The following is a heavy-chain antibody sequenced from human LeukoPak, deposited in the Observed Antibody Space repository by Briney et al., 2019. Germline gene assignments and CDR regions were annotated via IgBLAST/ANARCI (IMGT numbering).Heavy chain of an antibody. J-gene: IGHJ4*02. CDR3: AKEDIIDY. Sequence: GGSLRLSCAASGFTFSSYSMNWVRQAPGKGLEWVSSISSSSSYIYYADSVKGRFTISRDNSKNTLYLQMNSLGAEDTAVYYCAKEDIIDYWGQGTLVTVSS. D-gene: IGHD2-15*01. V-gene: IGHV3-21*04. CDR1: GFTFSSYS. CDR2: ISSSSSYI.